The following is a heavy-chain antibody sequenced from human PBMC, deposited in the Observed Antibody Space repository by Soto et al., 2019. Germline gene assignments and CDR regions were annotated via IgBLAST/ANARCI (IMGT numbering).Heavy chain of an antibody. J-gene: IGHJ6*02. CDR1: GFTFNNYW. Sequence: GGSLRLSCAASGFTFNNYWMSWVRQAPGKGLEWVAHIKTDGSEKYYVDSVKGRFTISRDNSKNTLYLQMNSLRAEDTAVYYCAKDLYGSGLYYYYYYGMDVWGQGTTVTVSS. CDR2: IKTDGSEK. D-gene: IGHD3-10*01. CDR3: AKDLYGSGLYYYYYYGMDV. V-gene: IGHV3-7*03.